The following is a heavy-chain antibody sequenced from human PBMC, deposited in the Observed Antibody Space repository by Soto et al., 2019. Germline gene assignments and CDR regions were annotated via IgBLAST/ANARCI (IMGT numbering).Heavy chain of an antibody. J-gene: IGHJ5*02. CDR2: INAGNGNT. Sequence: ASVKVSCKASGYTFTSYAMHWVRQAPGQRLEWMGWINAGNGNTKYSQKFQGRVTITRDTSASTAYMELSSLRSEDTAVYYCARVLGTKAAAGKNGVHTWFDPWGQETLVTVSS. D-gene: IGHD6-13*01. CDR3: ARVLGTKAAAGKNGVHTWFDP. CDR1: GYTFTSYA. V-gene: IGHV1-3*01.